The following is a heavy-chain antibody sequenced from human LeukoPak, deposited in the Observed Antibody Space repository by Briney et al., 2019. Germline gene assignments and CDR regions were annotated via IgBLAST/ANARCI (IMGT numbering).Heavy chain of an antibody. CDR1: GFTFSSYA. CDR2: ISGSGGST. CDR3: ARDGDSFDY. D-gene: IGHD3-3*01. V-gene: IGHV3-23*01. J-gene: IGHJ4*02. Sequence: GGSLRLSCAASGFTFSSYAMSWVRQAPGKGLEWVSAISGSGGSTYYADSVKGRFTISRDNAKNSLYLQMNSLRAEDTAVYYCARDGDSFDYWGQGTLVTVSS.